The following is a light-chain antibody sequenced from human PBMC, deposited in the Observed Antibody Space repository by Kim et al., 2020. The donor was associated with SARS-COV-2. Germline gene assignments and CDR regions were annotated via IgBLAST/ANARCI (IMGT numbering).Light chain of an antibody. CDR2: RAS. CDR1: QSVNTW. V-gene: IGKV1-5*03. J-gene: IGKJ1*01. Sequence: DIQMTQSPSTLSASIGDRVTITCRASQSVNTWLAWYQQKSGKAPKLLIYRASSLESGVPSRFSGSGSGTHFTLTINSLQPEDFATYYCQQYYIYWTFGQGTKV. CDR3: QQYYIYWT.